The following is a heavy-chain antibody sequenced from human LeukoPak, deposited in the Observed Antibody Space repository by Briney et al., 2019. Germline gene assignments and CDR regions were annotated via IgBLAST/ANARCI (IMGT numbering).Heavy chain of an antibody. J-gene: IGHJ5*02. CDR2: MSGAGDIA. Sequence: PGGSLRLSCAASGFTFSRSSLSWVRQAPGQGLEWVSSMSGAGDIAHYAESVRGRFTISRGNSRNTLYLQMNSLRADDTAVYYCAKLKSALIVVGAWGQGIRVAVSS. D-gene: IGHD3-22*01. CDR3: AKLKSALIVVGA. V-gene: IGHV3-23*01. CDR1: GFTFSRSS.